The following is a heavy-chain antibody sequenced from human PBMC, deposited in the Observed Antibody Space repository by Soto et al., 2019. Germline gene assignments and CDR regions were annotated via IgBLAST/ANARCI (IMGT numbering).Heavy chain of an antibody. CDR3: AKVTMARPRVFDY. Sequence: QVQLVESGGGVVQPGRSLRLSCAASGFTFSSYGMHWVRQAPGKGLEWVAVISYDGSNKYYADSVKGRFTISRDNSKNTLYLQMNSRRAEDTAVYYCAKVTMARPRVFDYGGQGTLVTVSS. CDR2: ISYDGSNK. CDR1: GFTFSSYG. D-gene: IGHD6-6*01. V-gene: IGHV3-30*18. J-gene: IGHJ4*02.